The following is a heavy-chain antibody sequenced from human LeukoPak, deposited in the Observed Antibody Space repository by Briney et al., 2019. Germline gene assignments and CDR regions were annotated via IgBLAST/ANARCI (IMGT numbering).Heavy chain of an antibody. Sequence: PSETLSLTCTVSGGSISSGGYFWSWIRQHPGKGLEYIGCISYTGNTYYNPSLKSRVTISLDTSKNQFSLRLSSVTAADTAVYYCGRALYGSGTRRIMDVWGQGTTVTVSS. D-gene: IGHD3-10*01. CDR3: GRALYGSGTRRIMDV. CDR2: ISYTGNT. V-gene: IGHV4-31*03. CDR1: GGSISSGGYF. J-gene: IGHJ6*02.